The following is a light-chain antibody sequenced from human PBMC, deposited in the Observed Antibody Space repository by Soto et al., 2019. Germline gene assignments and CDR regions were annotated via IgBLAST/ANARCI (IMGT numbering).Light chain of an antibody. CDR2: GNS. Sequence: QSVLTQPPSVSGAPGQRVTISCTGSSSNIGAGFDVHWYQQLPGTAPKLLIYGNSNRPSGVPDRFSGSRSGTSASLAITGLQAEDEADYYCQSYDGSLTGSKVFGSGTKV. CDR1: SSNIGAGFD. V-gene: IGLV1-40*01. CDR3: QSYDGSLTGSKV. J-gene: IGLJ1*01.